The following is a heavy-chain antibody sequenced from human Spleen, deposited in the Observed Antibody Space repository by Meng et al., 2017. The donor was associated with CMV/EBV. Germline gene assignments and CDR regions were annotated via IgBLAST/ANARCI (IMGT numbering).Heavy chain of an antibody. CDR3: ARAVGGVVIIPTSTLFDY. CDR1: GGSFSGYY. J-gene: IGHJ4*02. V-gene: IGHV4-30-4*08. D-gene: IGHD3-3*01. CDR2: IYDSGST. Sequence: SETLSLTCAVYGGSFSGYYWSWIRQPPGKGLEWIGYIYDSGSTYYNPPLKSRVTMSVDTSKNQFSLRLSSVTAADTAVYYCARAVGGVVIIPTSTLFDYWGQGTLVTVSS.